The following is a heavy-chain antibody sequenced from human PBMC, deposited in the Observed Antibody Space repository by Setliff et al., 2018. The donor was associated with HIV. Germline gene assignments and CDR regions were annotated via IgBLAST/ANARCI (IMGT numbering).Heavy chain of an antibody. CDR1: GGSISSNNYY. CDR3: ARGVPLLPPHY. CDR2: IFYSGTVYYGGRT. V-gene: IGHV4-39*07. D-gene: IGHD2-21*02. J-gene: IGHJ4*02. Sequence: PSETLSLTCTVSGGSISSNNYYWGWIRQPPGKGLEWIGSIFYSGTVYYGGRTYYGPSLKSRVTISVDTSKSQFSLKLSSVTAADTAVYYCARGVPLLPPHYWGQGTLVTVSS.